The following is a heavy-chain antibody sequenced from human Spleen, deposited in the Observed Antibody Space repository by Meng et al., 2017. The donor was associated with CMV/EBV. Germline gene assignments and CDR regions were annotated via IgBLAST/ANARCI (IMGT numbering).Heavy chain of an antibody. V-gene: IGHV1-18*01. J-gene: IGHJ4*02. Sequence: ASVKVSCKASGYTFTSYGISWVRQAPGQGLEWMGWISAYNGNTNYAQKLQGRVTMTEDTSTDTAYMELSSLRSEDTAVYYCANRRGPGGLYSFDYWGQGTLVTVSS. D-gene: IGHD1-14*01. CDR1: GYTFTSYG. CDR2: ISAYNGNT. CDR3: ANRRGPGGLYSFDY.